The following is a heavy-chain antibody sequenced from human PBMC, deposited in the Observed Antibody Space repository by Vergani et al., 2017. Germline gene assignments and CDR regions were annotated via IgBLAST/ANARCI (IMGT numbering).Heavy chain of an antibody. D-gene: IGHD6-13*01. CDR1: GGSISSSSYY. V-gene: IGHV4-39*07. CDR3: ARGHSSSWYGYNYYYMDV. CDR2: IYYSGST. Sequence: QVQLQESGPGLVKPSETLSLTCTVSGGSISSSSYYWGWIRQPPGKGLEWIGSIYYSGSTYYNPSLKSRVTISVDTSKNQFSLKLSSVTAADTAVYYCARGHSSSWYGYNYYYMDVWGKGTTVTVSS. J-gene: IGHJ6*03.